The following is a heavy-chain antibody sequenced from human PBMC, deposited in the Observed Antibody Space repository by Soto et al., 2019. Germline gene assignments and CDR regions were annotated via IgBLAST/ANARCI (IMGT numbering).Heavy chain of an antibody. CDR1: GGTFSRYA. D-gene: IGHD2-2*02. J-gene: IGHJ6*02. V-gene: IGHV1-69*12. CDR3: ARNGYCISTSCYSDYYYGMDV. Sequence: QVQLVQSGAEVKKPGSSVKVSCKASGGTFSRYAISWVRQAPGQGLEWMGGIIPIFGTPDYAQKFQGRVTITADESTSTAYMELSSLRSEDTAVYYCARNGYCISTSCYSDYYYGMDVWGQGPTVTVSS. CDR2: IIPIFGTP.